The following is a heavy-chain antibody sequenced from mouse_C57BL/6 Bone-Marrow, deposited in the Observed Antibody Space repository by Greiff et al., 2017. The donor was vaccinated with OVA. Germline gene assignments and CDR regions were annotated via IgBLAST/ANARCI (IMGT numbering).Heavy chain of an antibody. CDR1: GYAFSSSW. V-gene: IGHV1-82*01. J-gene: IGHJ4*01. D-gene: IGHD1-1*01. CDR2: IYPGDGDT. CDR3: ARDYGSSYDAMDY. Sequence: QVTLKESGPELVKPGASVKISCKASGYAFSSSWMNWVKQRPGKGLEWIGRIYPGDGDTNYNGKFKGKATLTADKSSSTAYMQLSSLTSEDSAVYFCARDYGSSYDAMDYWGQGTSVTVSS.